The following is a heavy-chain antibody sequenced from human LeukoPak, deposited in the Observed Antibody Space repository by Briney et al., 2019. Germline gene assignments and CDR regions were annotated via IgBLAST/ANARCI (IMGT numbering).Heavy chain of an antibody. V-gene: IGHV4-38-2*01. CDR2: IYHSGST. D-gene: IGHD4/OR15-4a*01. CDR3: ARHVGNDYADY. CDR1: GYSISSGYY. Sequence: SETLSLTCAVSGYSISSGYYWGWTRQPPGKGLEWIGGIYHSGSTYFNPSLKSRVTISVDTSKNQFSLKLSSVTAADTAVYYCARHVGNDYADYLGQGTLVTVSS. J-gene: IGHJ4*02.